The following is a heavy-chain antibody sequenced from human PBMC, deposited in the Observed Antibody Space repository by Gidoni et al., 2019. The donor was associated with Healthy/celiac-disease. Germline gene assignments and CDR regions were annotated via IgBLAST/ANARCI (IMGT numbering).Heavy chain of an antibody. CDR1: GFTFSSYA. J-gene: IGHJ4*02. CDR2: ISGRGGST. Sequence: EVQLLESGGGLVQPGGSLRLSCAASGFTFSSYAMSWVRQAPGKGLVWVSAISGRGGSTYDADAVKGRFTISRDNSKNTLYLQMNSLRAEDTAVYYWANFDGGSGYDDDDFDYWGQGTLVTVSS. V-gene: IGHV3-23*01. CDR3: ANFDGGSGYDDDDFDY. D-gene: IGHD5-12*01.